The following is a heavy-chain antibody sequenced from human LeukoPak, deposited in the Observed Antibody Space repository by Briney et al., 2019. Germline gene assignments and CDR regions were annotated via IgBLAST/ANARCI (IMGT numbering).Heavy chain of an antibody. Sequence: ASVKVSCKASGYTFTGYYMHWVRQAPGQGLEWMGWINPNSGGTNYAQKLQGRVTMTTDTSTSTAYMELRSLRSDDTAVYYCARVERYCSGGSCYFGWFDPWGQGTLVTVSS. CDR3: ARVERYCSGGSCYFGWFDP. CDR2: INPNSGGT. J-gene: IGHJ5*02. V-gene: IGHV1-2*02. D-gene: IGHD2-15*01. CDR1: GYTFTGYY.